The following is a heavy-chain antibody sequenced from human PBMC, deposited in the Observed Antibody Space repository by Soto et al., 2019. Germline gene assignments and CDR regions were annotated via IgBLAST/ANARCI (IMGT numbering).Heavy chain of an antibody. V-gene: IGHV1-8*01. CDR1: GYTFTTYD. CDR2: MRPSDGYA. Sequence: GASVQVSCKASGYTFTTYDFNWVRQATGQGLEWMGYMRPSDGYAAYAQKFEGRVTMTRNTSISTAYMELNSLRSEDTAVYYCARGYGPYFDYWGQGALVTVSS. J-gene: IGHJ4*02. CDR3: ARGYGPYFDY. D-gene: IGHD3-10*01.